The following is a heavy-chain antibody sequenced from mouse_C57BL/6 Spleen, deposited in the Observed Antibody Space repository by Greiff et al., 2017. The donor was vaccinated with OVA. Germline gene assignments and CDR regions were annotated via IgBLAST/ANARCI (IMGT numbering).Heavy chain of an antibody. CDR3: ARLRDGSMDY. CDR2: IYPRSGNT. Sequence: QVQLQQSGAELARPGASVKLSCKASGYTFTSYGISWVKQRTGQGLEWIGEIYPRSGNTYYNEKFKGKATLTADKSSSTAYMELRSLTSEDAAVYFCARLRDGSMDYWGQGTSVTVSS. J-gene: IGHJ4*01. CDR1: GYTFTSYG. V-gene: IGHV1-81*01.